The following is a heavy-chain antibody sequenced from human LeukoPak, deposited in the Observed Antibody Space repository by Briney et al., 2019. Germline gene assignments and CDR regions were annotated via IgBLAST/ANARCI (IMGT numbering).Heavy chain of an antibody. J-gene: IGHJ1*01. CDR1: GGSISSSSYY. Sequence: SETLSLTCSVSGGSISSSSYYWGWIRQPPGKGLEWIGEIYYSGRAYYNSSLKSRLTISVDTSWNQFSLTLSSVTAADTGVYYCARRRYYDGTGYLDWGQGTLVSVST. D-gene: IGHD3-22*01. V-gene: IGHV4-39*01. CDR3: ARRRYYDGTGYLD. CDR2: IYYSGRA.